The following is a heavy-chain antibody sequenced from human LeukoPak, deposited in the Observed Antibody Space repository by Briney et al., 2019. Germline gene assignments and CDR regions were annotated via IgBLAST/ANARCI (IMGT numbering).Heavy chain of an antibody. D-gene: IGHD4-17*01. CDR3: TTSNGALDH. CDR2: ITGSSDTI. V-gene: IGHV3-48*04. CDR1: GFTFSPYS. J-gene: IGHJ4*02. Sequence: PGGSLRLSCAASGFTFSPYSMNWVRQAPGKGLEWLSYITGSSDTIYYADFVKGRFTISRDNAKNSLYLQMNSLTVEDTALYYCTTSNGALDHWGQGTLVTVSS.